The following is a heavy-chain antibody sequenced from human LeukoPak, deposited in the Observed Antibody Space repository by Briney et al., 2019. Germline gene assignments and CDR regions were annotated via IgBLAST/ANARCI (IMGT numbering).Heavy chain of an antibody. Sequence: GGSLRLSCAASGFTFSGSAMHWVRQASGKGLEWVGRIRSKANSYATAYAASVKGRFTISRDDSKNTAYLQMNSLKTEDTAVYYCTRPSGYSYGTDDYWGQGTLVTVSS. CDR2: IRSKANSYAT. CDR3: TRPSGYSYGTDDY. J-gene: IGHJ4*02. CDR1: GFTFSGSA. D-gene: IGHD5-18*01. V-gene: IGHV3-73*01.